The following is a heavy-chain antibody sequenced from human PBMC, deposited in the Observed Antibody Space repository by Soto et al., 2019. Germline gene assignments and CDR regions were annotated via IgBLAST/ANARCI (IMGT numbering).Heavy chain of an antibody. V-gene: IGHV3-48*02. J-gene: IGHJ6*02. D-gene: IGHD3-16*02. Sequence: PGGSLRLSCAASGFTFSSYRMNWVRQAPGKGLEWVSYISSSSSTIYYADSVKGRFTISRDNAKNSLYLQMNSLRDEDTAVYYCARDRSDTDYYYYGMDVWAQETTVTVSS. CDR2: ISSSSSTI. CDR1: GFTFSSYR. CDR3: ARDRSDTDYYYYGMDV.